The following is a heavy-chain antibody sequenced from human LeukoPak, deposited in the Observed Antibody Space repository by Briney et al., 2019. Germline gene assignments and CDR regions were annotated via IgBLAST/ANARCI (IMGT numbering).Heavy chain of an antibody. J-gene: IGHJ4*02. Sequence: GRPLRLSCAASGFTFSDYYMSWIRQAPGKGLEGVSYICDSGRTIYYADSVKCRLTISRDNAKNSVYLQMNKLRAEDTAVYYCARDRLGDYDHSGYYDKWGQGTLVTVYS. V-gene: IGHV3-11*01. D-gene: IGHD3-22*01. CDR2: ICDSGRTI. CDR1: GFTFSDYY. CDR3: ARDRLGDYDHSGYYDK.